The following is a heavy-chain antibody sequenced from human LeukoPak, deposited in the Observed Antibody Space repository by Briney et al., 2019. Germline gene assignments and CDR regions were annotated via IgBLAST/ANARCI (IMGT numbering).Heavy chain of an antibody. CDR2: IIPIPGIA. D-gene: IGHD3-9*01. J-gene: IGHJ2*01. V-gene: IGHV1-69*04. CDR3: ARETGYSPWYFDP. Sequence: ASVKVSCKASGGTFSSYATSWVRQAPGQGLEWMGRIIPIPGIANYAQKFQGRVTITADKSTSTAYMELSSLRAEDTAVYYCARETGYSPWYFDPWGRGTLVTVSS. CDR1: GGTFSSYA.